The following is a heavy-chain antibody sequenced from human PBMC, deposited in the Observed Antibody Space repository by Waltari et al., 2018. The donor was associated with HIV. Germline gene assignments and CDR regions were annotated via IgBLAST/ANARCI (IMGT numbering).Heavy chain of an antibody. J-gene: IGHJ4*02. D-gene: IGHD1-1*01. V-gene: IGHV6-1*01. Sequence: QVQLQQSGPGLVIPSQTLPLTCAISGDSVSTKNGAWNWSRQSPSRGLEWLGRTYYRSKWYNDYAASVKSRISMNPDTSKNQFSLHLNSVTPEDTAVYYCARSPGRTSDFDYWGQGTLVTVSS. CDR2: TYYRSKWYN. CDR1: GDSVSTKNGA. CDR3: ARSPGRTSDFDY.